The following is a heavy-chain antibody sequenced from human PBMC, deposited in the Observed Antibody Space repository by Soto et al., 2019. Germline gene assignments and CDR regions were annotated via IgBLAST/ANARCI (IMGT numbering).Heavy chain of an antibody. CDR3: ARDLTISSTDGPLDP. D-gene: IGHD1-1*01. CDR1: GGSMSRYY. Sequence: SETLSLTCTVSGGSMSRYYWTWIRQPPGKGLEWIGNIHYTGSTNYNPPLKSRVTILLGTSTSQFSLEVSSVTAADTAVYYCARDLTISSTDGPLDPWGHGTLVTVSS. V-gene: IGHV4-59*01. J-gene: IGHJ5*02. CDR2: IHYTGST.